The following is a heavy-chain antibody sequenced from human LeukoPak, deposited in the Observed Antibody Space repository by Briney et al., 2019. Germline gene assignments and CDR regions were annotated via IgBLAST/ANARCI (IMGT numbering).Heavy chain of an antibody. CDR3: ARALWELRSSAFFDY. J-gene: IGHJ4*02. D-gene: IGHD1-26*01. Sequence: GGSLRLSCAASGFTFSSYGMSWVRQAPGKGLEWVSAISGSSSYIYYADSVKGRFTISRDNAKNSLYLQMNSLRAEDTAVYYCARALWELRSSAFFDYRGQGTQVTVSS. V-gene: IGHV3-21*06. CDR2: ISGSSSYI. CDR1: GFTFSSYG.